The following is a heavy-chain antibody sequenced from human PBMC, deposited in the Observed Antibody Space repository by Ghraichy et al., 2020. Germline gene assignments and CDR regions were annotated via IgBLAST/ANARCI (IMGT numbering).Heavy chain of an antibody. CDR2: INKDGSES. V-gene: IGHV3-7*02. D-gene: IGHD3-10*01. Sequence: KGLEWLANINKDGSESYQVDSVKGRFTISSDNARNSLYLQMSSLAAEDTAVYYCARNRAPNDYWRQVTLVTVSS. J-gene: IGHJ4*02. CDR3: ARNRAPNDY.